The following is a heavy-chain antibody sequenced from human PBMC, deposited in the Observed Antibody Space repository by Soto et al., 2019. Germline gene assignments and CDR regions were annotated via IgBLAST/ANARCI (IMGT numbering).Heavy chain of an antibody. CDR2: INPNSGGT. J-gene: IGHJ6*02. CDR1: GYTFTGYY. D-gene: IGHD1-1*01. CDR3: ARSMGWNDVSFGMDV. Sequence: QVQLVQSGAEVKKPGASVKVSCKASGYTFTGYYMHWVRQAPGQGLEWMGWINPNSGGTNYAQKFQGWVTMTRDTSISTAYMELSRLRSDDTAVYYCARSMGWNDVSFGMDVWGQGTTVTVSS. V-gene: IGHV1-2*04.